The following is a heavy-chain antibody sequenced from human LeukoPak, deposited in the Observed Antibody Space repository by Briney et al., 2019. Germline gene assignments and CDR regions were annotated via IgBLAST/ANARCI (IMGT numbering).Heavy chain of an antibody. CDR2: ISGSSYSI. V-gene: IGHV3-21*01. CDR1: GFTFSSYS. CDR3: ARAQYYLDS. Sequence: PGGSLRLSCAASGFTFSSYSMHWVRQAPGKGLEWVSSISGSSYSIYYADSVKGRFTISRDNAKNSLYLQMNSLTAEDTAVYYCARAQYYLDSWGQGTLVTVSS. J-gene: IGHJ4*02.